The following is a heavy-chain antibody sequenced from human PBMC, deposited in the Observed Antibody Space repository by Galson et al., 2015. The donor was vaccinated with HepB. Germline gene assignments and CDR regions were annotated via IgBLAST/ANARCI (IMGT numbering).Heavy chain of an antibody. J-gene: IGHJ4*02. Sequence: SLRLSCAASGFTFSSFWMSWVRQAPGKGLEWVANIKQDGSGNYYVDSVKGRFTISRDNAKNSLYLQMNSLRAEDTAVYYCARALMSKVTTYDYWGQGTLVTVSS. D-gene: IGHD4-17*01. V-gene: IGHV3-7*01. CDR2: IKQDGSGN. CDR1: GFTFSSFW. CDR3: ARALMSKVTTYDY.